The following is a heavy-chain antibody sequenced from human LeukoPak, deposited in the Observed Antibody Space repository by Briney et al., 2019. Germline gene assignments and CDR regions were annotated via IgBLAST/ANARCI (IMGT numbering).Heavy chain of an antibody. D-gene: IGHD6-19*01. CDR3: ARDDSGWYHAFDI. V-gene: IGHV4-34*01. CDR2: INHSGST. CDR1: GGSFSGYY. Sequence: SETLSLTCAVYGGSFSGYYWSWIRQPPGKGLEWIGEINHSGSTNYNPSLKSRVTISVDTSKNQFSLKLSSVTAADTAVYYCARDDSGWYHAFDIWGQGTMVTVSS. J-gene: IGHJ3*02.